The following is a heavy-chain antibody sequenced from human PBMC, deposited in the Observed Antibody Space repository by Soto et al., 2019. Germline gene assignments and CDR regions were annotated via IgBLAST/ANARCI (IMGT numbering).Heavy chain of an antibody. CDR2: MNPNSGNT. CDR1: GYTFTSYD. CDR3: ARKDYDILNGYPNWFDP. Sequence: ASVKVSCKASGYTFTSYDINWVRQATGQGLEWMGWMNPNSGNTGYAQKFQGRVTMTRNTSISTAYMELSSLRSEDTAVYYCARKDYDILNGYPNWFDPWGQGTLVTVSS. J-gene: IGHJ5*02. V-gene: IGHV1-8*01. D-gene: IGHD3-9*01.